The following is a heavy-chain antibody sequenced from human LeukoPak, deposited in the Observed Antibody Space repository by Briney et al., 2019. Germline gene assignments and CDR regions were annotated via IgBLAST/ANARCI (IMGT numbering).Heavy chain of an antibody. J-gene: IGHJ6*02. CDR1: GGSISSGGYS. CDR2: IYYSGST. V-gene: IGHV4-31*03. CDR3: ATLPRCSSTSCPPYYYYGMDV. Sequence: SQTLSLTCTVSGGSISSGGYSWSWIRQHPGKGLEWIGYIYYSGSTYYNPSLKSRVTISVDTSKNQFSLKLSSVTAADTAVYYCATLPRCSSTSCPPYYYYGMDVWGQGTTVTVSS. D-gene: IGHD2-2*01.